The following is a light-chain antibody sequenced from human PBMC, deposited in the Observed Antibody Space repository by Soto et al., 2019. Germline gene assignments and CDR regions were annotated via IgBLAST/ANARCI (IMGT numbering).Light chain of an antibody. CDR2: DVS. CDR1: SSVVGGYNY. Sequence: QSALTQPASVSGSPGQSITISCTGTSSVVGGYNYVSWYQQHPGKAPKLMIYDVSNRPSGVSNRFSGSKSGNTASLTISGLQAEDEADYYCSSYTSSSLYVFGTGTKVTVL. J-gene: IGLJ1*01. CDR3: SSYTSSSLYV. V-gene: IGLV2-14*01.